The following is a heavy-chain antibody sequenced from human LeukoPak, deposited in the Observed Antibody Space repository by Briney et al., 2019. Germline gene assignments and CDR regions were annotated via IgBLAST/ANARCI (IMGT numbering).Heavy chain of an antibody. J-gene: IGHJ4*02. V-gene: IGHV4-39*07. CDR2: INHSGST. D-gene: IGHD6-19*01. CDR1: GGSISSSSYY. CDR3: ARKAYSSGWYGY. Sequence: PSETLSLTCTVSGGSISSSSYYWGWIRQPPGKGLEWIGEINHSGSTNYNPSLKSRVTISVDTSKNQFSLKLSSVTAADTAVYYCARKAYSSGWYGYWGQGTLVTVSS.